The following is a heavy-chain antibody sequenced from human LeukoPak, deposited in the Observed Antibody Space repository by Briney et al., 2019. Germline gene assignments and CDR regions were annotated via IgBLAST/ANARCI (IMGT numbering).Heavy chain of an antibody. CDR1: GFPFSTYA. CDR2: ISGSGSST. D-gene: IGHD5-24*01. Sequence: QPGGSLRLSCAASGFPFSTYAMSWVRQAPGKGLGWVSVISGSGSSTYYADSVKGRFTISRDNSKNTLYLQMNSLRAEDTAVYYRAKEMATIRAFDFWGQGTMVTVSS. CDR3: AKEMATIRAFDF. V-gene: IGHV3-23*01. J-gene: IGHJ3*01.